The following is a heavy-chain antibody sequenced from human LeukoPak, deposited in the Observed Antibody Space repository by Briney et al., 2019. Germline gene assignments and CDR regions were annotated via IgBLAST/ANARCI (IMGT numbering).Heavy chain of an antibody. CDR1: GFSFSSYA. D-gene: IGHD1-26*01. CDR2: ISDSDGRT. CDR3: ATVRIGGSYYDDY. Sequence: GGSLRLSCAASGFSFSSYAMSWVRQAPGKGLEWVSFISDSDGRTNHADSVKGRFTISRDNSKNRLYLQMNSLRAEDTAVYYCATVRIGGSYYDDYWGQGTLVTVSS. J-gene: IGHJ4*02. V-gene: IGHV3-23*01.